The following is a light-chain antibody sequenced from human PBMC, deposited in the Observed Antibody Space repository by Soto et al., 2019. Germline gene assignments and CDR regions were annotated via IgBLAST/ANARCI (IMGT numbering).Light chain of an antibody. CDR2: DVS. CDR1: STDVGGYNY. Sequence: QSVLTQPASVSGSPGQSITISCTGTSTDVGGYNYVSWYQQHPGKAPKLMIYDVSNRPSGVSNRFSGSKSGNTASLTISGLQGEDEADYYCSSYTGSSIPDVFGTGTKLTVL. J-gene: IGLJ1*01. V-gene: IGLV2-14*01. CDR3: SSYTGSSIPDV.